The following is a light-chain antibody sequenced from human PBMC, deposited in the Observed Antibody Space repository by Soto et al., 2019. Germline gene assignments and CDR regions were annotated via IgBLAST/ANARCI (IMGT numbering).Light chain of an antibody. V-gene: IGKV3-15*01. CDR1: QSVSSN. CDR2: GAS. Sequence: EIVYLQSPAILTEYPGERATISCRAGQSVSSNLAQYQHEPGQAPRRLFYGASPRATGLPARVSGSGSGTQFTLTILSLQSEDFTVEYGQQSNNGPPWTFGLGTEVDI. CDR3: QQSNNGPPWT. J-gene: IGKJ1*01.